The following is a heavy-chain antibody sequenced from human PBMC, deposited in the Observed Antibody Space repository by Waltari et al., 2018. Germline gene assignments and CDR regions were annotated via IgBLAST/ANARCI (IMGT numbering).Heavy chain of an antibody. CDR1: GFTVSSNY. J-gene: IGHJ4*02. V-gene: IGHV3-53*01. D-gene: IGHD1-1*01. CDR3: ARDRGGDGYNWGIFDY. CDR2: IYSGGST. Sequence: EVQLVESGGGLIQPGGSLRLSCAASGFTVSSNYMSWVRQAPGKGLEVVSVIYSGGSTYYADSVKGRFTISRDNSKNTLYLQMNSLRAEDTAVYYCARDRGGDGYNWGIFDYWGQGTLVTVSS.